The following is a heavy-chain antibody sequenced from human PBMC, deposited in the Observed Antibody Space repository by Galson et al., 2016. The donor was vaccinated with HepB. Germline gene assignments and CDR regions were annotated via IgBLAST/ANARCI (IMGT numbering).Heavy chain of an antibody. CDR1: GFSVSSTY. V-gene: IGHV3-53*01. J-gene: IGHJ4*02. CDR3: ARGLGDYWGGGLDY. CDR2: VFADGDT. D-gene: IGHD4-17*01. Sequence: SLRLSCAVSGFSVSSTYMSWVRQAPGKGLEWVSVVFADGDTYSADSVKGRFTSSRDTSKNTLYLQMNSLRAEDTAVYYCARGLGDYWGGGLDYWGQGTLVTVSS.